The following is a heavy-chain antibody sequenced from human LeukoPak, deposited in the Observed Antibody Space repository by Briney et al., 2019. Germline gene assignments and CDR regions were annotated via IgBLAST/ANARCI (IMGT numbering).Heavy chain of an antibody. CDR1: GYRFTTYW. J-gene: IGHJ5*02. CDR2: IYPGDSDT. D-gene: IGHD2-2*01. Sequence: GESLKISCKGSGYRFTTYWIAWVRQMPGKGLEWMGIIYPGDSDTTYSPSLQGQVTMSVDKSISTAYLQWSSLKASDTAMYYCARTGRTSSIFDPWGQGTLVTVSS. V-gene: IGHV5-51*01. CDR3: ARTGRTSSIFDP.